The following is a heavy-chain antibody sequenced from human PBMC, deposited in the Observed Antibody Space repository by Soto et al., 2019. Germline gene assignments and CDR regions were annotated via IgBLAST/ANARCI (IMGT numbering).Heavy chain of an antibody. Sequence: DVQLVESGGGLVKPGGSLRLSCAVSGLTFRNVGMNWVRQAPGEGLEWVGRIRSTPDGGATDYGGPVTGRFIISRDDSKNTLYLQMNSLKSEDTAVYYCTTDKGAPNPYGGIWNSVASERWGQGTLVTVSS. CDR3: TTDKGAPNPYGGIWNSVASER. CDR1: GLTFRNVG. J-gene: IGHJ4*02. CDR2: IRSTPDGGAT. V-gene: IGHV3-15*07. D-gene: IGHD1-7*01.